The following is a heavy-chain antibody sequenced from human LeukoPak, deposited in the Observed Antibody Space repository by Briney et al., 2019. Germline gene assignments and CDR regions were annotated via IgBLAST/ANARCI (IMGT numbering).Heavy chain of an antibody. V-gene: IGHV4-61*01. CDR2: IYYSGNT. CDR1: GYSISSGYY. CDR3: ARDVGATPGYFDY. J-gene: IGHJ4*02. D-gene: IGHD1-26*01. Sequence: SETLSLTCTVCGYSISSGYYWSWIRPPPGKGLEWIAYIYYSGNTNYNTSLKSRVTISVDTSKNQFSLKLSSVTAADTAVYYCARDVGATPGYFDYWGQGTLVTVSS.